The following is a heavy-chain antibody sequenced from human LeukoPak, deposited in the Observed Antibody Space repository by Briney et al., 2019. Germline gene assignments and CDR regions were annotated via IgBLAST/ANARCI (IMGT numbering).Heavy chain of an antibody. Sequence: GGSLRLSCAASAFSFSEYAMNWVRQAPGKGLEWVSHIGGGGDDTEYADSVKGHFTVSRDNSKNILYLQMSSLRAEDTAVYYCVKDAVERNGVYDAFDIWGQGAMVIVSS. CDR1: AFSFSEYA. CDR3: VKDAVERNGVYDAFDI. CDR2: IGGGGDDT. D-gene: IGHD2-8*01. V-gene: IGHV3-23*01. J-gene: IGHJ3*02.